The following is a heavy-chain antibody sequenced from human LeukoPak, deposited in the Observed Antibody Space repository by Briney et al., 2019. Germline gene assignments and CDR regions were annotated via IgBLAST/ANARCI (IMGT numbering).Heavy chain of an antibody. CDR2: IYTSGST. D-gene: IGHD3-9*01. J-gene: IGHJ4*02. V-gene: IGHV4-4*07. Sequence: PSETLSLTCTVSGGSISSYYWSWIRQPAGKGLEWIGRIYTSGSTNYNPSLKSRVTISVDTSKNQSSLKLSSVTAADTAVYYCARAPLRYFDWSPVTYFDYWGQGTLVTVSS. CDR3: ARAPLRYFDWSPVTYFDY. CDR1: GGSISSYY.